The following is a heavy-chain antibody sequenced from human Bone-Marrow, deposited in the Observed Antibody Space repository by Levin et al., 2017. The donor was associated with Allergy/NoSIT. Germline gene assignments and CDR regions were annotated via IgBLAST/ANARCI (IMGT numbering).Heavy chain of an antibody. V-gene: IGHV4-34*01. D-gene: IGHD1-26*01. CDR1: GASFSGYY. CDR3: AREGRGSYVWPPDY. CDR2: VNDSGST. J-gene: IGHJ4*02. Sequence: SETLSLTCAVYGASFSGYYWTWIRQPPGKGLEWIGEVNDSGSTNYSPSLKSRVTISVDTSKNQFSLKLTSVTAADTAVYYCAREGRGSYVWPPDYWGQGTLVTVSS.